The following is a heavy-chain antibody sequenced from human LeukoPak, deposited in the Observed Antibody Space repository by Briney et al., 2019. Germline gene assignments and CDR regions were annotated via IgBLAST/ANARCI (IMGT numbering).Heavy chain of an antibody. CDR3: AKRPSDYGDYVSYFDY. D-gene: IGHD4-17*01. J-gene: IGHJ4*02. CDR2: ISDDGRSK. V-gene: IGHV3-30*18. Sequence: GGSLRLSCAASGFSFISYGMHWVRQAPGKGVEWVGVISDDGRSKDYADSVKGRITISRDNSRDTLYLQMNSLRDEDTAVYYCAKRPSDYGDYVSYFDYWGQGTLVTVSS. CDR1: GFSFISYG.